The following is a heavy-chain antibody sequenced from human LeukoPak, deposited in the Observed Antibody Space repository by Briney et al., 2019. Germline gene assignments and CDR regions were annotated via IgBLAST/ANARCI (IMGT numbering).Heavy chain of an antibody. Sequence: SETLSLTCTVSGYSISSGYYWGWIRQPPGKGLEWIGSIYHSGTTYYNPSLKSRVTISVDTSKNQFSLKLSSVTAADTAVYYCARDKRYFDWYFDYWGQETLVTVSS. CDR1: GYSISSGYY. D-gene: IGHD3-9*01. CDR3: ARDKRYFDWYFDY. CDR2: IYHSGTT. V-gene: IGHV4-38-2*02. J-gene: IGHJ4*02.